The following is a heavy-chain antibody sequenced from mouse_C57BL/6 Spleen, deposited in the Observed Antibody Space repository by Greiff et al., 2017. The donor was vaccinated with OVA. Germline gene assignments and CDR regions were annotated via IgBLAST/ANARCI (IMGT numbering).Heavy chain of an antibody. CDR2: IRNKANGYTT. CDR1: GFTFTDYY. V-gene: IGHV7-3*01. CDR3: ARYGTGSFAY. D-gene: IGHD4-1*01. J-gene: IGHJ3*01. Sequence: EVKVEESGGGLVQPGGSLSLSCAASGFTFTDYYMSWVRQPPGKALEWLGFIRNKANGYTTEYSASVKGRFTISRDNSQSILYLQMNALRAEDSATYYCARYGTGSFAYWGQGTLVTVSA.